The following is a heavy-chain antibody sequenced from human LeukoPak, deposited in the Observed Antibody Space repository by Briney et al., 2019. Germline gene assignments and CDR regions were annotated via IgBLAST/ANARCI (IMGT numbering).Heavy chain of an antibody. V-gene: IGHV1-8*01. D-gene: IGHD3-22*01. CDR2: MNPNSGNT. CDR3: ARAPYYYDSSGYYYYFDY. J-gene: IGHJ4*02. CDR1: GYTFTGYD. Sequence: GASVKVSCKASGYTFTGYDINWVRQATGQGLEWMGWMNPNSGNTGYAQKFQGRVTMTRNTSISTAYMELSSLRSEDTAVYYCARAPYYYDSSGYYYYFDYWGQGTLVTVSS.